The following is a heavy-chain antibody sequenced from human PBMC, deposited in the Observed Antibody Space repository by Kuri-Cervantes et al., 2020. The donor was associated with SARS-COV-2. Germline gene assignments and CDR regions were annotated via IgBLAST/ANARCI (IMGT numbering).Heavy chain of an antibody. CDR1: GYTFTGYY. J-gene: IGHJ5*02. V-gene: IGHV1-2*02. CDR2: INPNSGGT. CDR3: ATAPAVVPAAPWFDP. Sequence: ASVKVSCKASGYTFTGYYMHWVRQAPGQGLEWMGWINPNSGGTNYAQKFQGRVTMTEDTSTDTAYMELSSLRSEDTAVYYCATAPAVVPAAPWFDPWGQGTLVTDSS. D-gene: IGHD2-2*01.